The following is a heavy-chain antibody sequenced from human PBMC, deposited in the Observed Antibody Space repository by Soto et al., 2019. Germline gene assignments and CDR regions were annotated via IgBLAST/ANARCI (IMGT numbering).Heavy chain of an antibody. Sequence: QVQLVQSGAEVKKPGASVKVSCKASGYTFTSYYMHWVRQAPGQGLEWMGIINPSGGSTSYAQKFQGRVTMTRDTSTSTVYMELSSLRSEDTAVYYCARGDVVTAIPPNNYFDYWGQGTLVTVSS. CDR1: GYTFTSYY. CDR3: ARGDVVTAIPPNNYFDY. J-gene: IGHJ4*02. D-gene: IGHD2-21*02. CDR2: INPSGGST. V-gene: IGHV1-46*01.